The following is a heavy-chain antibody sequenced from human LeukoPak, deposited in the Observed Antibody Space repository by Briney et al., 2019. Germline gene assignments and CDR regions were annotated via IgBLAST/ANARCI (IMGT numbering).Heavy chain of an antibody. CDR2: ISAYNGNT. CDR3: ARALLWFGEPSHIDY. Sequence: ASVKVSCKASGYTFTNYGITWVRQAPGQGLEWMGWISAYNGNTRYAQKFQGRVTMTTDTSTSTAYMELRSLRSDDTAVYYCARALLWFGEPSHIDYWGQGTLVTASS. J-gene: IGHJ4*02. CDR1: GYTFTNYG. D-gene: IGHD3-10*01. V-gene: IGHV1-18*01.